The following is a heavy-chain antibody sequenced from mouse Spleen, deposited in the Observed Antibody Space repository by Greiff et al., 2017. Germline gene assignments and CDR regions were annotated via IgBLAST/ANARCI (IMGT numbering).Heavy chain of an antibody. Sequence: VQLQQPGAELVKPGASVKLSCKASGYTFTSYWMHWVKQRPGRGLEWIGRIDPNSGGTKYNEKFKSKATLTVDKPSSTAYMQLSSLTSEDSAVYYCARRGFITTVVEFYYSMDYWGQGTSVTVSS. J-gene: IGHJ4*01. V-gene: IGHV1-62-3*01. CDR1: GYTFTSYW. D-gene: IGHD1-1*01. CDR3: ARRGFITTVVEFYYSMDY. CDR2: IDPNSGGT.